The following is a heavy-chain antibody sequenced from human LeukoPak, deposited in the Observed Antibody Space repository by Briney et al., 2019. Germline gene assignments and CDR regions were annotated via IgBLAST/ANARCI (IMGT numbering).Heavy chain of an antibody. Sequence: SQTLSLTCAISGDSVSSNSAAWNWIRQSPSRGLEWLGRTYYRSKWYNDYAESVKSRITIDPDTSKNQFSLQLNSVTPEDTAVYYCARGLATGYGFRTFDYWGQGTLVTVSS. CDR1: GDSVSSNSAA. CDR3: ARGLATGYGFRTFDY. J-gene: IGHJ4*02. CDR2: TYYRSKWYN. V-gene: IGHV6-1*01. D-gene: IGHD5-12*01.